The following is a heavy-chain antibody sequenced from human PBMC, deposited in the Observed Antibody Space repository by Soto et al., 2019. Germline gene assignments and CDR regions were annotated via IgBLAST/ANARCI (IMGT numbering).Heavy chain of an antibody. CDR1: GGSISSYY. V-gene: IGHV4-59*01. CDR2: IYYRGST. D-gene: IGHD2-15*01. CDR3: ARSYRRYCSGGSCYSYYYYYMDG. Sequence: QVQLQESGPGLVKPSETLSLTCTVSGGSISSYYWSWIRQPPGKGLEWIGYIYYRGSTNYNPSLKSRVTISVDTSKNRFSLKLSSVTAADTAVYYCARSYRRYCSGGSCYSYYYYYMDGWGKGTTVTVSS. J-gene: IGHJ6*03.